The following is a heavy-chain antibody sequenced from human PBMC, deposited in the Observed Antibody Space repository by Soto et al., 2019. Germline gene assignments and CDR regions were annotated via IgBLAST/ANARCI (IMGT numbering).Heavy chain of an antibody. J-gene: IGHJ5*02. CDR2: ISGSGGST. CDR1: GFTFSSYA. Sequence: EVQLLESGGGLVQPGGSLRLSCAASGFTFSSYAMSWVRQAPGKGLEWVSAISGSGGSTYYADSVKGRFTISRDNSKNTLYLQMNSLRAEDTAVYYCAKEPKPVRYFDWLSPRYNWFDPWGQGTLVTVSS. V-gene: IGHV3-23*01. D-gene: IGHD3-9*01. CDR3: AKEPKPVRYFDWLSPRYNWFDP.